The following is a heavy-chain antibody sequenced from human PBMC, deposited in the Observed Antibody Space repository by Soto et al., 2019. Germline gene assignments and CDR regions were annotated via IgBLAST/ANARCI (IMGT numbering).Heavy chain of an antibody. V-gene: IGHV1-18*01. CDR2: ISAYNGNT. Sequence: ASVKVSCKASGYTLTSYGISWVRQAPGQGLEWMGWISAYNGNTNYAQKLQGRVTMTTDTSTSTAYMELRSLRSDDTAVYYCARGPSITIVGATIGSDYWGQGTLVTVSS. D-gene: IGHD1-26*01. CDR1: GYTLTSYG. CDR3: ARGPSITIVGATIGSDY. J-gene: IGHJ4*02.